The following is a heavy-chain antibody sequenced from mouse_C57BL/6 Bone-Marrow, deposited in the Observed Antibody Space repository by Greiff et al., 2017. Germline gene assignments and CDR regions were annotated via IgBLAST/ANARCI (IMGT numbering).Heavy chain of an antibody. CDR2: ISYSGST. J-gene: IGHJ3*01. V-gene: IGHV3-1*01. CDR3: ARGGYYYGSSPWFAY. CDR1: GYSITSGYD. Sequence: EVMLVESGPGMVKPSQSLSLTCTVTGYSITSGYDWHWIRHFPGNKLEWMGYISYSGSTNYNPSLKSRISITHDPSKNHFFLKLNSVTTEDTATYYCARGGYYYGSSPWFAYWGQGTLVTVSA. D-gene: IGHD1-1*01.